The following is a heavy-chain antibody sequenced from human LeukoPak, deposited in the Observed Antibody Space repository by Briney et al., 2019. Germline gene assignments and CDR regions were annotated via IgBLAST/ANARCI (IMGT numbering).Heavy chain of an antibody. CDR3: ARVPPPETYYYYYMDV. V-gene: IGHV4-59*01. CDR1: GSSISSYY. J-gene: IGHJ6*03. CDR2: IYYSGST. Sequence: SETLSLTCTVTGSSISSYYWSWIRQPPGKGLEWIGYIYYSGSTNYNPSLKSRVTISVDTSKNQFSLRLSSVTAADTAVYYCARVPPPETYYYYYMDVWGKGTTVTVSS. D-gene: IGHD1-14*01.